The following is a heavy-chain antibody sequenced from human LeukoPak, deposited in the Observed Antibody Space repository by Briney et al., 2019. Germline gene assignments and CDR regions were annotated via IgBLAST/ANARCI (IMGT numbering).Heavy chain of an antibody. CDR1: GYTLPSYG. V-gene: IGHV1-18*01. CDR2: IRTYSGNT. Sequence: ASVKDSCKASGYTLPSYGISWVRQAPGQGLEWMGWIRTYSGNTNYAQKLQGAVTMTTDTSTSTAYMELRSLRSDDTAVYYCARDLSGWSYYFDYWGQGTLVTVSS. J-gene: IGHJ4*02. D-gene: IGHD6-19*01. CDR3: ARDLSGWSYYFDY.